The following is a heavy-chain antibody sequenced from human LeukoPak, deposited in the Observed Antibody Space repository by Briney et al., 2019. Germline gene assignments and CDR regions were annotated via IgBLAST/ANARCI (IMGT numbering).Heavy chain of an antibody. D-gene: IGHD1-26*01. CDR2: IYHSGTT. Sequence: PSETLSLSCALSGGSISSGGYPWSWTRQPPGKGLEWIGYIYHSGTTYYNPSLKSRVTISIDRSKNHFSLKLSSVTAADTAVYYCARVARWGYYFDYWGQGTLVTVSS. J-gene: IGHJ4*02. CDR1: GGSISSGGYP. V-gene: IGHV4-30-2*01. CDR3: ARVARWGYYFDY.